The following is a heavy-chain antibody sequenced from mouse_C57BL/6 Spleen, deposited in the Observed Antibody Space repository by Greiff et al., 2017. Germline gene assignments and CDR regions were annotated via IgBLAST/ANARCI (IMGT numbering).Heavy chain of an antibody. CDR2: INPSSGYT. CDR1: GYTFTSYW. V-gene: IGHV1-7*01. D-gene: IGHD2-12*01. CDR3: ARYYSKGGYYAMDY. Sequence: VQLQQSGAELAKPGASVKLSCKASGYTFTSYWMHWVKQRPGQGLEWIGYINPSSGYTKYNQKFKEKAKLTADKSSSTAYMQLISLTYEDSAVYYCARYYSKGGYYAMDYWGQGTSVTVSS. J-gene: IGHJ4*01.